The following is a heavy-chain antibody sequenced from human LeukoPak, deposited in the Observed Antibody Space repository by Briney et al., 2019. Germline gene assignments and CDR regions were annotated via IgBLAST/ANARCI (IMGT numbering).Heavy chain of an antibody. CDR1: GGTFRSYA. D-gene: IGHD6-13*01. Sequence: ALVKVSCKASGGTFRSYAISWVRQAPGHGLEWMGGIIPIFGGANSAQKFQGRVTITTDESTSTVYMELSSLRSEDTAVYYCARDKGSIGSSWYLLDYWGQGTLVTVSS. CDR2: IIPIFGGA. V-gene: IGHV1-69*05. CDR3: ARDKGSIGSSWYLLDY. J-gene: IGHJ4*02.